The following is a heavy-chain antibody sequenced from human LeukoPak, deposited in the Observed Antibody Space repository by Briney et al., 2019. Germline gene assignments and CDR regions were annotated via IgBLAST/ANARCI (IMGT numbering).Heavy chain of an antibody. V-gene: IGHV1-18*01. CDR1: GYTFTIYG. D-gene: IGHD2-2*01. Sequence: GASVKVSCKASGYTFTIYGISWVRQAPGQGLEWMGWISAYNGNTNYAQKLQGRVTMTTDTSTSTAYMELRSLRSDDTAVYYCARDMRVVVVPAAIWWFDPWGQGTLVTVSS. CDR2: ISAYNGNT. J-gene: IGHJ5*02. CDR3: ARDMRVVVVPAAIWWFDP.